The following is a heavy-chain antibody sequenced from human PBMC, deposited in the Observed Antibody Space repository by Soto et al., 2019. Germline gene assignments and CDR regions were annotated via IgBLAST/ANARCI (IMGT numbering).Heavy chain of an antibody. CDR1: GGSISSSSYY. D-gene: IGHD3-3*01. CDR3: ARYVLEWLFGY. J-gene: IGHJ4*02. CDR2: IYYSGST. Sequence: SETLSLTCTVSGGSISSSSYYWGWIRQPPGKGLEWIGSIYYSGSTYYNPSLKSRVTISVDTSKNQFSLKLSSVTAADTAVYYCARYVLEWLFGYWGQGTLVTVS. V-gene: IGHV4-39*01.